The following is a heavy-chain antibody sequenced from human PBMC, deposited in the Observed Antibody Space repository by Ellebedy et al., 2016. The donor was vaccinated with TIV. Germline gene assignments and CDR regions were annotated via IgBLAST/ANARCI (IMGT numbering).Heavy chain of an antibody. CDR1: GGSISSSNYY. CDR3: ARDLLKSDGRSFDY. J-gene: IGHJ4*02. V-gene: IGHV3-11*04. Sequence: PSETLSLTCTVSGGSISSSNYYWGWIRRPPGKGLEWVSYISSSSRTIYYADSVKGRFTISRDNAKNSLYLQMNNLRAEDTAVYYCARDLLKSDGRSFDYWGQGTLVTVSS. CDR2: ISSSSRTI. D-gene: IGHD2-15*01.